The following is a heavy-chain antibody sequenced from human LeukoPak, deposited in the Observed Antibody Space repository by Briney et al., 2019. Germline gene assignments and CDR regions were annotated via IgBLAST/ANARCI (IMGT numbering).Heavy chain of an antibody. V-gene: IGHV3-48*01. D-gene: IGHD3-3*01. Sequence: GGSLRLSCAASGFTFSSYTMNWVRQAPGKGLEWLSFITLGGTTYYADSVKGRFTISRDNSKNTLYLQMNSLRAEDTAVYYCARDSAYYDFWSGTSIGGPFDYWGQGTLVTVSS. CDR3: ARDSAYYDFWSGTSIGGPFDY. J-gene: IGHJ4*02. CDR1: GFTFSSYT. CDR2: ITLGGTT.